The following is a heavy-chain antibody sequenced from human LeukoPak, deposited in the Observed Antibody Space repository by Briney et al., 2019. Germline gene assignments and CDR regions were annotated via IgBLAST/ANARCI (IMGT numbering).Heavy chain of an antibody. D-gene: IGHD2-15*01. CDR1: GYTFTSYG. CDR2: ISAYSGNT. J-gene: IGHJ6*02. V-gene: IGHV1-18*01. CDR3: ARLGGPRDYYYGMDV. Sequence: ASVKVSCKASGYTFTSYGISWVRQAPGQGLEWMGWISAYSGNTNYAQKLQGRVTMTTDTSTSTAYMELRSLRSDDTAVYYCARLGGPRDYYYGMDVWGQGTTVTVSS.